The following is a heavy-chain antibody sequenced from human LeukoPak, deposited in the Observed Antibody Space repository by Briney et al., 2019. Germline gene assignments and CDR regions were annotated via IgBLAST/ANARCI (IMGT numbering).Heavy chain of an antibody. D-gene: IGHD2-15*01. CDR3: AKDKACSGGSCSRWRAYYYYYGMDV. Sequence: GGSLRLSCAASGFTFSSYGMHWVRQAPGKGLEWVAVITYDGSTKYYADSVKGRFTISRDNTKNSLYLQMNSLRTEDTALYYCAKDKACSGGSCSRWRAYYYYYGMDVWGQGTTVTVSS. J-gene: IGHJ6*02. CDR1: GFTFSSYG. CDR2: ITYDGSTK. V-gene: IGHV3-30*18.